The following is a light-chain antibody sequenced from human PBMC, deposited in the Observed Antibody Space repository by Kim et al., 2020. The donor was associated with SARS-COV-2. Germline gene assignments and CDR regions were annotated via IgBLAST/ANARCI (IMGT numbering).Light chain of an antibody. CDR2: QDS. V-gene: IGLV3-1*01. CDR1: KLGDKY. Sequence: VSPGQTASITCAGDKLGDKYACWYQQKPGQSPVLVIYQDSKRPSGIPERFSGSNSGNTATLTISGTQAMDEADYYCQAWDRTTVVFGGGTQLTVL. CDR3: QAWDRTTVV. J-gene: IGLJ2*01.